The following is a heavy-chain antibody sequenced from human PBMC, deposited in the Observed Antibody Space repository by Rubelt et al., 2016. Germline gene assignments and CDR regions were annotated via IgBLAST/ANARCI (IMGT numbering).Heavy chain of an antibody. CDR3: ARVWAGFNYYDSSGYPRPCDY. J-gene: IGHJ4*02. Sequence: GPGLVKPSQTLSLTCTVSGGSISSGGYYWSWIRQHPGKGLEWIGYIYYSGSTYYNPSLKSRVTISVDTSKNQFSLKLSSVTAADTAVYYCARVWAGFNYYDSSGYPRPCDYWGQGTLVTVSS. CDR2: IYYSGST. CDR1: GGSISSGGYY. V-gene: IGHV4-31*03. D-gene: IGHD3-22*01.